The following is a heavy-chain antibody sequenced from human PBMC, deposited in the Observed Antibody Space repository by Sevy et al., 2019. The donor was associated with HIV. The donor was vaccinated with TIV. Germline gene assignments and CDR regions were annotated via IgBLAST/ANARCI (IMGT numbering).Heavy chain of an antibody. Sequence: GGSLRLSCAASGFTVSSNYMSWVRQAPGKGLEWVSVIYSGGSTYYADSVKGRFTISRDNSNNTLYLQMNSLRAEDTAVYYCASMAVDYYYGMDVWGQGTTVTVSS. J-gene: IGHJ6*02. CDR1: GFTVSSNY. CDR3: ASMAVDYYYGMDV. D-gene: IGHD3-10*01. V-gene: IGHV3-53*01. CDR2: IYSGGST.